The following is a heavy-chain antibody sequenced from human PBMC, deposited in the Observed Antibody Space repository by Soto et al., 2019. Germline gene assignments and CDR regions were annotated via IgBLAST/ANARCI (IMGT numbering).Heavy chain of an antibody. Sequence: SGPTLVNPTQTLTLTCTLSGFSLTTDGAGVGWIRQPPRKALEWLALIYWDDDKRYSPSLRSRLTITKDTSKNQVVLTMTNVDPVDTATYYCAHRPLDYNSYAPYFDYWGQGTLVTVSS. CDR3: AHRPLDYNSYAPYFDY. CDR2: IYWDDDK. D-gene: IGHD4-4*01. CDR1: GFSLTTDGAG. J-gene: IGHJ4*02. V-gene: IGHV2-5*02.